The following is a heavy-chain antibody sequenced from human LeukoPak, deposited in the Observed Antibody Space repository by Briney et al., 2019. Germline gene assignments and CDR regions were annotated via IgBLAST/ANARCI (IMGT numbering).Heavy chain of an antibody. CDR2: VFYTGST. CDR1: GDSMTDYF. D-gene: IGHD3-9*01. Sequence: ASETLSLTCTVSGDSMTDYFWSWIRQPPGKGLEYIGDVFYTGSTKYNPSLKSRVSISVDTSKKQFSLNLRSVTAADTAVYYCARDGGPLYHTGTGYYRAFDIWGTGTMVAVSP. CDR3: ARDGGPLYHTGTGYYRAFDI. J-gene: IGHJ3*02. V-gene: IGHV4-59*01.